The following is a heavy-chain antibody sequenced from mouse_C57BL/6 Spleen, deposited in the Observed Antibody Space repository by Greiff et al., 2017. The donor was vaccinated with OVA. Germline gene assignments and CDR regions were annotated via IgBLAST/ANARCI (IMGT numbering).Heavy chain of an antibody. CDR3: ARGRLRGSSFYWYFDV. J-gene: IGHJ1*03. D-gene: IGHD1-1*01. CDR1: GYTFTGYW. CDR2: ILPGSGST. V-gene: IGHV1-9*01. Sequence: QVQLKESGAELMKPGASVKLSCKATGYTFTGYWIEWVKQRPGHGLEWIGEILPGSGSTNYNEKFKGKATFTADTSSNTAYMQLSSLTTEDSAIYYCARGRLRGSSFYWYFDVWGTGTTVTVSS.